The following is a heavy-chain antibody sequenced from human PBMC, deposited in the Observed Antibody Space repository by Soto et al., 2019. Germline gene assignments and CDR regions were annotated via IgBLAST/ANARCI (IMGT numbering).Heavy chain of an antibody. J-gene: IGHJ4*02. D-gene: IGHD2-2*01. CDR1: GFTFSSYA. CDR2: ISYDGSNK. CDR3: ARARGIVVVPAAPLDY. Sequence: PGGSLRLSCAASGFTFSSYAMHWVRQAPGKGLEWVAVISYDGSNKYYADSVKGRFTISRDNSKNTLYLQMNSLRAEDTAVYYCARARGIVVVPAAPLDYWGQGTLVTAPQ. V-gene: IGHV3-30-3*01.